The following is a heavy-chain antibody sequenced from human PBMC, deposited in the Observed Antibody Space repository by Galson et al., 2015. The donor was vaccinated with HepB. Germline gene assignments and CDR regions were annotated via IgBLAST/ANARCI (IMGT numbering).Heavy chain of an antibody. V-gene: IGHV1-8*01. D-gene: IGHD3-9*01. CDR2: MNPNSGNT. CDR1: GYTFTRYD. J-gene: IGHJ3*02. Sequence: SVKVSCKASGYTFTRYDINWVRQATGQGLEWMGWMNPNSGNTGYAQKLQGRVTMTRNTSISTAYMELSSLRSEDTAVYYCARRYYDVLTGLTAFDIWDQGTMVTVSS. CDR3: ARRYYDVLTGLTAFDI.